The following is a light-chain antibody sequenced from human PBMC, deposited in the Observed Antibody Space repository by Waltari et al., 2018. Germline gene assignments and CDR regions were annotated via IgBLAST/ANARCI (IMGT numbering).Light chain of an antibody. J-gene: IGLJ2*01. CDR2: DNN. Sequence: YLHVPGAAPKHLIYDNNKPPSEIPGRFAASMSGTSATLAITGLQIGDEADYYCAAWDNSLSDLVFVAGTKLTVL. V-gene: IGLV1-51*01. CDR3: AAWDNSLSDLV.